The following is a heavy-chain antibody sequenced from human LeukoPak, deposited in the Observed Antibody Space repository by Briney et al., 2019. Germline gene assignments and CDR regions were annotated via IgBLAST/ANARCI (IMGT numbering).Heavy chain of an antibody. Sequence: GGSLRLSCAASGFTFSTYGMQWVRQAPGKGLEWVAVIWYDGSNKYYADSVKGRFTISRDNSKNTLYLQMNSLRAEDTAVYYCAKDRGVVRGDYWGQGILVTVSS. V-gene: IGHV3-33*06. J-gene: IGHJ4*02. D-gene: IGHD2-21*01. CDR2: IWYDGSNK. CDR3: AKDRGVVRGDY. CDR1: GFTFSTYG.